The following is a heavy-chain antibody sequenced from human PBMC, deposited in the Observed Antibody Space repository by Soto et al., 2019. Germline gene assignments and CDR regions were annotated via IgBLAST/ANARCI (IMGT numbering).Heavy chain of an antibody. CDR2: INHSVSS. J-gene: IGHJ6*02. D-gene: IGHD3-22*01. CDR3: ARGEYDSSGLYSWAPLGFDV. Sequence: QVQLRQWGAGLLKPSETLVLTCAVSGGSFTDYYWGWIRQSPGKGLEWIGEINHSVSSTYNPSLASRVTILVDTSKKQFSLRLTSVTAADTAMYYCARGEYDSSGLYSWAPLGFDVWGQGTTVTVSS. CDR1: GGSFTDYY. V-gene: IGHV4-34*01.